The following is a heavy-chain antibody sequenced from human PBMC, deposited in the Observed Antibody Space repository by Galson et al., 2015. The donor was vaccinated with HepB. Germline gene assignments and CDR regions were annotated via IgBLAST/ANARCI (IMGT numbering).Heavy chain of an antibody. Sequence: QSGAEVKKPGESLQISCKASGYNFAGHWIAWVRQMPGKGLEWMAVIYPDNSNTRYSPSFQGQVTISADKSITTAYLQWNCLKASDTAMYYCARQAATADTLGGIWFGPWGQGTLVTVSS. D-gene: IGHD2-15*01. J-gene: IGHJ5*02. CDR3: ARQAATADTLGGIWFGP. V-gene: IGHV5-51*01. CDR1: GYNFAGHW. CDR2: IYPDNSNT.